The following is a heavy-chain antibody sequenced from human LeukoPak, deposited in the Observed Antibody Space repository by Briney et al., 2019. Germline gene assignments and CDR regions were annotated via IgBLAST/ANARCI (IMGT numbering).Heavy chain of an antibody. D-gene: IGHD3-16*01. Sequence: GGSLRLSCAASGFTFSSYWMSWARQAPGKGLEWVASINHNGNVNYYVDSVKGRFTISRDNAKNSLYLQMSNLRAEDTAVYFCARGGGLDVWGQGATVTVSS. CDR2: INHNGNVN. V-gene: IGHV3-7*03. CDR3: ARGGGLDV. CDR1: GFTFSSYW. J-gene: IGHJ6*02.